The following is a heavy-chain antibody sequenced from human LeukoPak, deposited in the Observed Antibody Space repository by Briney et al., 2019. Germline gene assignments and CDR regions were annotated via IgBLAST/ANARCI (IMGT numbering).Heavy chain of an antibody. Sequence: SETLSLTCTVSGGSISSYYWRWIRQPPGKGLEWIGYIYYSGSTNYNPSLKSRVTISVDTSKNQFSLKLSSVTAADTAVYYCAIWLDAFDIWGQGTMVTVSS. V-gene: IGHV4-59*01. CDR1: GGSISSYY. D-gene: IGHD5-12*01. CDR2: IYYSGST. CDR3: AIWLDAFDI. J-gene: IGHJ3*02.